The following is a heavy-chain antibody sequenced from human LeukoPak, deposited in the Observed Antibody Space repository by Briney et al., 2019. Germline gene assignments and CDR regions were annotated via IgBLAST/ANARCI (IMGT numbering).Heavy chain of an antibody. CDR1: GFTFSNYW. CDR2: INQDGSEE. CDR3: ARGIEQLAILNY. D-gene: IGHD6-13*01. J-gene: IGHJ4*02. Sequence: GGSLRLSCAASGFTFSNYWMTWVRQAPGKGLEWVAHINQDGSEEHYMDSVKARFTISRDNAKNSLSLQMNSLRAEDTAVYYCARGIEQLAILNYWGQGTLVTVSS. V-gene: IGHV3-7*03.